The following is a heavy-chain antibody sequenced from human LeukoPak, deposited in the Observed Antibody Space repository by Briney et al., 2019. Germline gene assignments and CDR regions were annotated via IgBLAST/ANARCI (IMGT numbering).Heavy chain of an antibody. V-gene: IGHV4-39*01. CDR1: GGSISSSSYY. Sequence: SETLSLTCTVSGGSISSSSYYWGWIRQPPGKGLEWVGSIYYSGSTYYNPSLKSRVTISVDTSKNQFSLKLSSVTAADTAVYYCASYWWGRNFDYWGQGALVTVSS. D-gene: IGHD2-8*02. J-gene: IGHJ4*02. CDR2: IYYSGST. CDR3: ASYWWGRNFDY.